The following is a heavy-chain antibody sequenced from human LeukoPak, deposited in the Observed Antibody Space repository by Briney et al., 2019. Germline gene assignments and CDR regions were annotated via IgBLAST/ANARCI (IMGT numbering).Heavy chain of an antibody. Sequence: PGGSLRLSCVAPGFTFSSYEMNWVRQAQGQGLEWVSYISSSGGLMNYADSVKGRFTISRDNAKNSLYLQMNSLRVEDTAFYYCAGGNRHWGQGTLVTVSS. CDR2: ISSSGGLM. D-gene: IGHD4-23*01. V-gene: IGHV3-48*03. CDR1: GFTFSSYE. J-gene: IGHJ4*02. CDR3: AGGNRH.